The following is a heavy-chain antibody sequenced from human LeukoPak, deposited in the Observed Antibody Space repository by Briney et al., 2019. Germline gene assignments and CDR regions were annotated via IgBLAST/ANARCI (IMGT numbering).Heavy chain of an antibody. D-gene: IGHD1-26*01. V-gene: IGHV3-30*02. Sequence: GGSLRLSCAASGFPFSNYAMHWVRQAPGKGLEWVAFIRFDGSDKYYADSVKGRFTIARDNSKNTLYLQMNSLRAEDTAVYYCAKDSEWDLLLWGAFDIWGQGTMVTVSS. CDR3: AKDSEWDLLLWGAFDI. CDR2: IRFDGSDK. CDR1: GFPFSNYA. J-gene: IGHJ3*02.